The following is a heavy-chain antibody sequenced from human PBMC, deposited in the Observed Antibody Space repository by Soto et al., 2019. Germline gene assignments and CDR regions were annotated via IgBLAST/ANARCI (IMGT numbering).Heavy chain of an antibody. V-gene: IGHV4-39*02. J-gene: IGHJ4*02. CDR3: ARGSRGRWTANYPFDI. CDR1: GGSISGTSVY. Sequence: QLQLQESGPGLVKPSETLSLTCTVSGGSISGTSVYWGWVRQSPGKGLEWIANIYDNGRTFYNPSLKTRVSTSVDTSKTRLSLSLTSVTAADTAVYYCARGSRGRWTANYPFDIWGQGTLVTVSS. D-gene: IGHD2-21*02. CDR2: IYDNGRT.